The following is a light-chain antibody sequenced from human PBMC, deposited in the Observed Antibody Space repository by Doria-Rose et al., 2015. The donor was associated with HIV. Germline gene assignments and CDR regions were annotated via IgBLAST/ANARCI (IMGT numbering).Light chain of an antibody. CDR1: QSFSSTY. V-gene: IGKV3-20*01. Sequence: TQSPGTLSLSPGERATLSCRASQSFSSTYLAWYQQEPGQAPSLLIYDGSTRATGIPDRFSASGPGTDFTLTINRLEPEDFALYYCHQYGTSWTFGQGTKVEI. J-gene: IGKJ1*01. CDR2: DGS. CDR3: HQYGTSWT.